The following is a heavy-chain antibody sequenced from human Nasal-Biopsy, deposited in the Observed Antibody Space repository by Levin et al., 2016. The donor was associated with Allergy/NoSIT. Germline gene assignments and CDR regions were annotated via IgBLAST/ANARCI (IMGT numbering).Heavy chain of an antibody. D-gene: IGHD6-13*01. Sequence: ASVKVSCKASGYTFTDNYIHWVRQAPGQGLEWMGWMNSKTGDTNYVLKFQGRVTLTRDTSISTAYMDLTRLTSDDTAMYYCARGDGSSWFPLWGQGTLVTVSS. CDR1: GYTFTDNY. J-gene: IGHJ1*01. CDR2: MNSKTGDT. V-gene: IGHV1-2*02. CDR3: ARGDGSSWFPL.